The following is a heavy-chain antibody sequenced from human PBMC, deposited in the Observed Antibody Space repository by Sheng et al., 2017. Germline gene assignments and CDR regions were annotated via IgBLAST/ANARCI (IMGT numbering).Heavy chain of an antibody. J-gene: IGHJ4*02. CDR3: ASKVPAAAADDY. Sequence: VQLVESGGGVVQPGRSLRLSCAASGFSFGTYWMTWVRQAPGKGLEWVSYISSSGATIYYADSVKGRFTISRDHARNSVNLQMNSLRAEDTAMYFCASKVPAAAADDYWGQGTLVIVSS. CDR2: ISSSGATI. V-gene: IGHV3-48*04. D-gene: IGHD6-13*01. CDR1: GFSFGTYW.